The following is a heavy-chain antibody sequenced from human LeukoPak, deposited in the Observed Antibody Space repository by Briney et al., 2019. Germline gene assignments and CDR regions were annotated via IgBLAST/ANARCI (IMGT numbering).Heavy chain of an antibody. CDR3: ARVVVPAATRPSRGYYYMDV. D-gene: IGHD2-2*01. J-gene: IGHJ6*03. V-gene: IGHV4-34*01. Sequence: SETLSLTCAVYGGSFSGYYWSWIRQPPGKGLEWIGEINHSGSTNYNPSLKSRVTISVDTSKNQFSLKLSSVTAADTAVYYCARVVVPAATRPSRGYYYMDVWGKGTTVTVSS. CDR1: GGSFSGYY. CDR2: INHSGST.